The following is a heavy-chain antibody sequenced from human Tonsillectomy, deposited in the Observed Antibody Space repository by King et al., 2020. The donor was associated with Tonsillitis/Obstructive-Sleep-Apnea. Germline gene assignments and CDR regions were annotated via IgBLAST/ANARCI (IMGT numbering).Heavy chain of an antibody. CDR2: IDSGCST. V-gene: IGHV3-53*01. Sequence: VQLVESGGGLIQPGGSLRLSCAASGFTVSSNYMSWVRQAPGKGLEWVSDIDSGCSTYYADSVKGRFTISRDNSKNTVYLQMNSLRAEDTAVYYCARGPPPAARLEGYFDYWGQGTLVTVSS. CDR3: ARGPPPAARLEGYFDY. CDR1: GFTVSSNY. J-gene: IGHJ4*02. D-gene: IGHD6-6*01.